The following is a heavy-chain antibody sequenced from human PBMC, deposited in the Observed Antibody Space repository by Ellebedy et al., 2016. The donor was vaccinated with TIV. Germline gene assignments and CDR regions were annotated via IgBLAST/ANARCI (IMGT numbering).Heavy chain of an antibody. Sequence: SVKVSXXASGGTFSSYAISWVRQAPGQGLEWMGGIIPIFGTANYAQKFQGRVTITADESTSTAYMELSSLRSEDTAVYYCARGGIAARRVDNWFNPWGQGTLVTVSS. J-gene: IGHJ5*02. CDR1: GGTFSSYA. CDR3: ARGGIAARRVDNWFNP. CDR2: IIPIFGTA. V-gene: IGHV1-69*13. D-gene: IGHD6-6*01.